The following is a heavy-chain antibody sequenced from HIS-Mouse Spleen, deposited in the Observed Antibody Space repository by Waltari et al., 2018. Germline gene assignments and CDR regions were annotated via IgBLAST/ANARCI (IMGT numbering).Heavy chain of an antibody. J-gene: IGHJ2*01. V-gene: IGHV4-39*07. CDR3: AREIPYSSSWYDWYFDL. CDR2: IYYSEST. CDR1: GGSISSSSYY. Sequence: QLQLQESGPGLVKPSETLSLTCTVSGGSISSSSYYWRWIRQPPGKGLEWIGSIYYSESTYYNPSLKSRVTISVDTSKNQFSLKLSSVTAADTAVYYCAREIPYSSSWYDWYFDLWGRGTLVTVSS. D-gene: IGHD6-13*01.